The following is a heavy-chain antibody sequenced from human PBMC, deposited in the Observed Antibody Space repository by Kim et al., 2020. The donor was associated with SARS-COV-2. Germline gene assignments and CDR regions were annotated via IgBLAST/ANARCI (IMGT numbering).Heavy chain of an antibody. D-gene: IGHD2-2*01. CDR2: ISGSGGST. CDR1: GFTFSSYA. CDR3: AKDLYCSSTSCLRGLRFLEWLPVFDYYGMDV. Sequence: GGSLRLSCAASGFTFSSYAMSWVRQAPGKGLEWVSAISGSGGSTYYAESVKGRFTISRDNSKNTLYLQMNSLRAEDTAVYYCAKDLYCSSTSCLRGLRFLEWLPVFDYYGMDVWGQGTTVTVSS. V-gene: IGHV3-23*01. J-gene: IGHJ6*02.